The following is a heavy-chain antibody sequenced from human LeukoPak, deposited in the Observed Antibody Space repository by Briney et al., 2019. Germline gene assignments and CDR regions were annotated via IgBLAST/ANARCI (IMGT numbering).Heavy chain of an antibody. CDR2: IYYSGST. CDR1: GGSISSSSYY. Sequence: PSETLSLTCTVSGGSISSSSYYWGWIRQPPGKGLEWIGSIYYSGSTYYNPFLKSRVTISVDTSKNQFSLKLSSVTAADTAVYYCARDVGPIVGASNYFDYWGQGTLVTVSS. V-gene: IGHV4-39*07. CDR3: ARDVGPIVGASNYFDY. J-gene: IGHJ4*02. D-gene: IGHD1-26*01.